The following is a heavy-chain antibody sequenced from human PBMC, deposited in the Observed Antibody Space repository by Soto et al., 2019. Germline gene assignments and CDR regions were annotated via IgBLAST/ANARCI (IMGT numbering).Heavy chain of an antibody. CDR1: GASISSYY. CDR2: IYYTGST. Sequence: SETLSLTCTVSGASISSYYWSWIRQPPGKGLEWIGYIYYTGSTKYNPSLKSRVTISVDRSKNQFSLKLGSVTAADTAVYYCARSGSIMIAFGGVIAGFDYWGQGTLVTVSS. D-gene: IGHD3-16*02. J-gene: IGHJ4*02. V-gene: IGHV4-59*08. CDR3: ARSGSIMIAFGGVIAGFDY.